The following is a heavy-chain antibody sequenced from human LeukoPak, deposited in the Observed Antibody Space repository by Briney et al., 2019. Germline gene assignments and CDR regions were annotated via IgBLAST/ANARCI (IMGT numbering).Heavy chain of an antibody. V-gene: IGHV3-21*01. CDR2: IDYDSSHI. CDR1: GFIFSNSA. CDR3: ARDPLRYLRVGHYDY. J-gene: IGHJ4*02. Sequence: PGGSLRLSCAASGFIFSNSAMNWVRQVPGKGLEWVSSIDYDSSHIYYAASVRGRFTISRDNARNSVYLQMNSLRVEDTAVYYCARDPLRYLRVGHYDYWGQGTLVAVSS. D-gene: IGHD3-9*01.